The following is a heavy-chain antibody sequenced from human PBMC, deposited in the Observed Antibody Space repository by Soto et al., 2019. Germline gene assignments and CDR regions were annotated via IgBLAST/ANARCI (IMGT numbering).Heavy chain of an antibody. CDR3: ARGDSTDCSNGVCSFFYNHDLDV. CDR2: INPKSGGT. Sequence: ASVKVSCKASGYSFTDYHIHWVRQAPGQGLEWLGRINPKSGGTSTAQKFQGWVTMTTDTSISTASMELTRLTSDDTAIYYCARGDSTDCSNGVCSFFYNHDLDVWGQGTTVTVSS. J-gene: IGHJ6*02. D-gene: IGHD2-8*01. V-gene: IGHV1-2*04. CDR1: GYSFTDYH.